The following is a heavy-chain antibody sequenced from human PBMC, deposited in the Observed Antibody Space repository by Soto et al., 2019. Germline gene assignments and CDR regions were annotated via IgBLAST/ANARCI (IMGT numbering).Heavy chain of an antibody. Sequence: SETLSLTCAVYGGSFSGYYWSWIRQPPGKGLEWIGEINHSGSTNYNPSLKSRVTISVDTSENQFSLKLGSVTAADTAVYYCARGFGGHYYGSGSYYKNYYYGMDVWGQGTTVTVSS. CDR2: INHSGST. D-gene: IGHD3-10*01. CDR1: GGSFSGYY. J-gene: IGHJ6*02. V-gene: IGHV4-34*01. CDR3: ARGFGGHYYGSGSYYKNYYYGMDV.